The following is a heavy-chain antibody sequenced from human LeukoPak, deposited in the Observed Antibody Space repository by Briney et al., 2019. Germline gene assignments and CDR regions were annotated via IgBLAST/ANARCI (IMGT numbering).Heavy chain of an antibody. V-gene: IGHV3-11*04. D-gene: IGHD1-14*01. CDR1: GFTFSNAW. Sequence: PGGSLRLSCAASGFTFSNAWMSWVRQAPGKGLESVSYISSSGDTIYYADSVKGRFTISRDNAKNSLYLQMNSLRAEDMAVYYCSRRSESFDPWGQGTLVTVSS. CDR2: ISSSGDTI. J-gene: IGHJ5*02. CDR3: SRRSESFDP.